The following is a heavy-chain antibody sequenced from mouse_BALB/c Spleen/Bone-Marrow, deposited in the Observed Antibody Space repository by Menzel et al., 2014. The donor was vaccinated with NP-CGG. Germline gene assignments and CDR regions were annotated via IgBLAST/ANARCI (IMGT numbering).Heavy chain of an antibody. D-gene: IGHD6-1*01. J-gene: IGHJ4*01. Sequence: EVQLQQSGAELVKPGASVMLCCTASGFNIKDTYMYWVKQRPEQGLEWIGRIDPANGDSKYDPKFQGKATITADTSSNTAYLQLSSLTSEHTAVYYCARGSLCHDNDYWGVGSSVAVSS. V-gene: IGHV14-3*02. CDR2: IDPANGDS. CDR3: ARGSLCHDNDY. CDR1: GFNIKDTY.